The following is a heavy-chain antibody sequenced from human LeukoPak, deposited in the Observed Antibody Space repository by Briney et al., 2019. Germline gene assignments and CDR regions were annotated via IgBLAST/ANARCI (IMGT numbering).Heavy chain of an antibody. J-gene: IGHJ3*02. D-gene: IGHD5-18*01. CDR2: INPSGGST. Sequence: RASVKVSCKASGYTFTSYYMHWVRQAPGQGLEWMGIINPSGGSTSYAQKFQGRVTMTRDMSTSTVYMELSSLRSEDTAVYYCARGVRYSYGWRDAFDIWGQGTMVTVSS. CDR3: ARGVRYSYGWRDAFDI. CDR1: GYTFTSYY. V-gene: IGHV1-46*01.